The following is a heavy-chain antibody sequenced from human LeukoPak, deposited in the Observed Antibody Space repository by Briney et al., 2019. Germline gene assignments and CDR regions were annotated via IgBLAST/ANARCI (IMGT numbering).Heavy chain of an antibody. CDR3: ASALPYGSTWYGRFDL. J-gene: IGHJ4*02. CDR1: GDPFNAYW. Sequence: GVSLRLSCGASGDPFNAYWVTWVPQAPRKGLEGVANIRYDGYTKYYVHYVKGRFTISRDNAMNSLYLQMNSLRAEDTAIYYCASALPYGSTWYGRFDLWGEGAKLSVCS. D-gene: IGHD6-13*01. V-gene: IGHV3-7*03. CDR2: IRYDGYTK.